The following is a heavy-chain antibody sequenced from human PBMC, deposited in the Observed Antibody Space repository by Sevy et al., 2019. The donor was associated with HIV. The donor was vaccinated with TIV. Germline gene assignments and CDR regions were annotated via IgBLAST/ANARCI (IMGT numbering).Heavy chain of an antibody. CDR2: ISWNSGSI. D-gene: IGHD5-12*01. V-gene: IGHV3-9*01. CDR1: GFTFDDYA. CDR3: AKDQMATPTAFDY. J-gene: IGHJ4*02. Sequence: GGSLRLSCAASGFTFDDYAMHWVRQAPGKGLEWVSGISWNSGSIDYADSVKDRFTISRDNAKNSLYLQMNSLRAEDTALYYCAKDQMATPTAFDYWGQGTLVTVSS.